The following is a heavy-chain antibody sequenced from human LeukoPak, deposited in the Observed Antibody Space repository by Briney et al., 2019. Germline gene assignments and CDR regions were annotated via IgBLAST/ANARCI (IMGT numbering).Heavy chain of an antibody. CDR3: ARDYGSGSYPDY. Sequence: GGSLRLSCAASGFTFSSYWMHWVRHAPGKGLVWVSRINSDGSSTSYADSVKGRFTISRDNAKNTLYLQMNSLRAEDTAVYYCARDYGSGSYPDYWGQGTLVTVSS. V-gene: IGHV3-74*01. CDR1: GFTFSSYW. J-gene: IGHJ4*02. D-gene: IGHD3-10*01. CDR2: INSDGSST.